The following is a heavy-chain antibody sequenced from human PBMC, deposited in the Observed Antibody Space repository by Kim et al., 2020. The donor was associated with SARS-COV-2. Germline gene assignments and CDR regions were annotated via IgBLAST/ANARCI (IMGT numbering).Heavy chain of an antibody. CDR1: GGSFSGYY. D-gene: IGHD6-13*01. Sequence: SETLSLTCAVYGGSFSGYYWSWIRQPPGKGLEWIGEINHSGSTNYNPSLKSRVTISVDTSKNQFSLKLSSVTAADTAVYYCARGRPWYSSSWYYFDYWGQGTLVTVSS. J-gene: IGHJ4*02. CDR2: INHSGST. CDR3: ARGRPWYSSSWYYFDY. V-gene: IGHV4-34*01.